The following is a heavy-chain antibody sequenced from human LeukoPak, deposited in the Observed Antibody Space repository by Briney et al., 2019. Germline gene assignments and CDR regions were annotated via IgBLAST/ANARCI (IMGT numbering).Heavy chain of an antibody. V-gene: IGHV3-21*01. Sequence: NAGGSLRLSCAASGFTFSSYRMNWVRQAPGKGLEWVSSISSRSSYIYYADSVKGRFTISRDNAQNSLYLQMNSLRAEDTAVYYCARDRPVIYDAFDIWGQGTMVTVSS. CDR2: ISSRSSYI. CDR1: GFTFSSYR. J-gene: IGHJ3*02. CDR3: ARDRPVIYDAFDI. D-gene: IGHD6-6*01.